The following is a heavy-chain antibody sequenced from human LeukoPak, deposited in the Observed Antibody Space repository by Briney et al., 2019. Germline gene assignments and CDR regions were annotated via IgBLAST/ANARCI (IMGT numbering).Heavy chain of an antibody. CDR1: GGSFSGHY. J-gene: IGHJ6*03. CDR3: ARGLREFGYYYYHMDV. V-gene: IGHV4-34*01. Sequence: PSETLSLTCAVYGGSFSGHYWSWARQPPGKGLEWIAEINHSGITNYDPSLKSRLTISVDTSKNQFSLRLSSVTAADTAVYYCARGLREFGYYYYHMDVWGKGTTVTVSS. CDR2: INHSGIT. D-gene: IGHD3-10*01.